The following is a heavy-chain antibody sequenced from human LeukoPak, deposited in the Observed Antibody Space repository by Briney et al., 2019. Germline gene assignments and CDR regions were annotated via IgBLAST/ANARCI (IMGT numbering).Heavy chain of an antibody. CDR2: IKRDGSLT. D-gene: IGHD1-26*01. CDR1: GLAFSTYW. CDR3: AGDQSPQIDGIYYDAFDI. V-gene: IGHV3-7*01. Sequence: PGGSLRLSCAASGLAFSTYWMAWVRQAPGKGLKWVANIKRDGSLTHYVDSVKGRFTISRDNAKNSLYLQMNSLRVDDSAVYYCAGDQSPQIDGIYYDAFDIWGQGIMVTVAS. J-gene: IGHJ3*02.